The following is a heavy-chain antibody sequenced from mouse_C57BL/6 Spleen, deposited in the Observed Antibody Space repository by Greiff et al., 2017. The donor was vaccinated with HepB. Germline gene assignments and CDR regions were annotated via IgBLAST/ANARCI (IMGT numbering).Heavy chain of an antibody. D-gene: IGHD3-2*02. V-gene: IGHV3-6*01. CDR3: ARHGQLRPWYFDV. J-gene: IGHJ1*03. CDR2: ISYDGSN. CDR1: GYSITSGYY. Sequence: EVQLQESGPGLVKPSQSLSLTCSVTGYSITSGYYWNWIRQFPGNKLEWMGYISYDGSNNYNPSLKNRISITRDTSKNQFFLKLNSVTTEDTATYYCARHGQLRPWYFDVWGTGTTVTVSS.